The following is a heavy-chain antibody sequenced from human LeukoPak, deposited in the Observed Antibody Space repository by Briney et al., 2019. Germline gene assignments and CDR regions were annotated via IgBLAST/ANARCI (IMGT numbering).Heavy chain of an antibody. J-gene: IGHJ5*02. V-gene: IGHV4-34*01. CDR1: GGSFSGYY. CDR2: INHSGST. D-gene: IGHD6-6*01. Sequence: PSETLSLTCAVYGGSFSGYYWSWIRQPPGKGLEWIGEINHSGSTNYNPSLKSRVTISVDTSKNQFSLKLSSVTAADTAVYYCARGGLRAARPGNWFDPWGQGTLVTVSS. CDR3: ARGGLRAARPGNWFDP.